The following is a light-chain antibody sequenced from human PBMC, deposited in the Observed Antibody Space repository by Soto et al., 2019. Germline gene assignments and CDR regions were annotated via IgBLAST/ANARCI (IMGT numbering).Light chain of an antibody. CDR1: QTVNSDY. Sequence: ETVLTQSPGTVSLSPGERATLSCTTSQTVNSDYLAWYQQKPGQAPRLLIYGVFNRATGIPDRFSGSGSGTYFTLTISGLEPEDSAVYYCEYYYGSPRTCRQGPSLES. V-gene: IGKV3-20*01. CDR3: EYYYGSPRT. J-gene: IGKJ2*01. CDR2: GVF.